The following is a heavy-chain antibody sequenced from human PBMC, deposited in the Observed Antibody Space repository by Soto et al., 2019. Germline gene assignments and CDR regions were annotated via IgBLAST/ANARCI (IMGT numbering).Heavy chain of an antibody. V-gene: IGHV1-46*01. Sequence: GALVKVSCKASGYTFTSYYMHWVRQAPGQGLEWMGIINPSGGSTSYAQKFQGRVTMTRDTSTSTVYMELSSLRSEDTAVYYCYLPVGTTVVNRSTYYFDYWGQGTLVTSPQ. J-gene: IGHJ4*02. CDR2: INPSGGST. D-gene: IGHD4-17*01. CDR1: GYTFTSYY. CDR3: YLPVGTTVVNRSTYYFDY.